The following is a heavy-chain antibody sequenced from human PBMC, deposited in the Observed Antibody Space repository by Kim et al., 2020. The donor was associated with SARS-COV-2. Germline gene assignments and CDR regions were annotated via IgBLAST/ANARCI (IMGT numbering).Heavy chain of an antibody. Sequence: PTPKSRVTISLNTSKNQFSLKLSSVPAADTAVYYCARGWHYFDYWCQGTLVTVSS. J-gene: IGHJ4*02. V-gene: IGHV4-34*01. CDR3: ARGWHYFDY.